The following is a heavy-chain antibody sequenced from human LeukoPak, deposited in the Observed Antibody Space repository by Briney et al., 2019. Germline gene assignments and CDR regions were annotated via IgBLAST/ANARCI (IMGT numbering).Heavy chain of an antibody. D-gene: IGHD1-26*01. CDR1: GFTVSDNY. Sequence: GGSLRLSCAASGFTVSDNYMTWVRQAPGKGLEWVSSIYSAGATHYAESVKGRFTISRDNSKNTLYLQMNSLRAEDTAVYYCARDGGSYYNYYYGMDVWGQGTTVTVSS. CDR2: IYSAGAT. J-gene: IGHJ6*02. V-gene: IGHV3-66*02. CDR3: ARDGGSYYNYYYGMDV.